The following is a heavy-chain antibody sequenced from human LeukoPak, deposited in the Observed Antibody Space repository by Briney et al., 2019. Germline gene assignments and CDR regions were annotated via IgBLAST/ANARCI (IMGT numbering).Heavy chain of an antibody. J-gene: IGHJ4*02. V-gene: IGHV3-48*02. CDR3: ARAGSHYYGSGSGFYFDY. Sequence: PGGSLRLSCAASGFTFSSYSMNWVRQAPGKGLEWVSYIRSSSSTIYYADSVKGRFTISRDNAKNSLYLQMNSLRDEDTAVYYCARAGSHYYGSGSGFYFDYWGQGTLVTASS. CDR1: GFTFSSYS. D-gene: IGHD3-10*01. CDR2: IRSSSSTI.